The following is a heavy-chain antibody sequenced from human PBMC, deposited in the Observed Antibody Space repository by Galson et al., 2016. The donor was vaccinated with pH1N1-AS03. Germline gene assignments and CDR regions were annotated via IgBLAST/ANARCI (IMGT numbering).Heavy chain of an antibody. CDR1: GNSFTDYF. CDR2: NNPKTGAT. D-gene: IGHD2-15*01. CDR3: AKDRCSSTGGGSSHGMAV. J-gene: IGHJ6*02. Sequence: SVKVSCKASGNSFTDYFIHWVRQAPGQGLEWMGWNNPKTGATDHGQKFQGRVTMTRDTSIGTAYMEVSRLKSADTAIYYCAKDRCSSTGGGSSHGMAVWGQGTTVTVS. V-gene: IGHV1-2*02.